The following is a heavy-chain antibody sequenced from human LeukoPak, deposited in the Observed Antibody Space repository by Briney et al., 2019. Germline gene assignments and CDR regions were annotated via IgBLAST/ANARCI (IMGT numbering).Heavy chain of an antibody. V-gene: IGHV3-23*01. Sequence: GGSLRLSCAASGFTFSSFAMNWVRQAPGKGLEWVSAIGDSGGSRYYADSVKGRFTISRDNAKNTVYLQMNSLRVEDTAVYYCAKGGGWLYYFDYWGQGSLVSVSS. CDR3: AKGGGWLYYFDY. D-gene: IGHD6-19*01. J-gene: IGHJ4*02. CDR1: GFTFSSFA. CDR2: IGDSGGSR.